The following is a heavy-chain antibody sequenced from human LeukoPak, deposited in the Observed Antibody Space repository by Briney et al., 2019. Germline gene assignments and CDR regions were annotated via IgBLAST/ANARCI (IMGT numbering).Heavy chain of an antibody. CDR2: ISYDGSNK. V-gene: IGHV3-30*04. D-gene: IGHD3-9*01. CDR3: ARFHLTGLYYYYYYGMDV. Sequence: GRSLRLSCAVSGFTFSSYAMHWVRQAPGKGLEWVAVISYDGSNKYYADSVKGRFTISRDNSKNTLYLQMNSLRAEDTAVYYCARFHLTGLYYYYYYGMDVWGQGTTVTVSS. J-gene: IGHJ6*02. CDR1: GFTFSSYA.